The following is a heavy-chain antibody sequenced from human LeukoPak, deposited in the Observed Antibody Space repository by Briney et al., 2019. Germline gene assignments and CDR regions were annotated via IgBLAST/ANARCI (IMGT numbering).Heavy chain of an antibody. Sequence: PSETLSLTCTVSGGSISSYYWSWIRQPPGKGLEWIGYIYYSGSTNYNPSLKSRVTISVDTSKNQFSLKLSSVTAADTAVYYCARDPWGYIQPYGMDVWGQGTTVTVSS. CDR1: GGSISSYY. V-gene: IGHV4-59*01. J-gene: IGHJ6*02. CDR3: ARDPWGYIQPYGMDV. CDR2: IYYSGST. D-gene: IGHD5-18*01.